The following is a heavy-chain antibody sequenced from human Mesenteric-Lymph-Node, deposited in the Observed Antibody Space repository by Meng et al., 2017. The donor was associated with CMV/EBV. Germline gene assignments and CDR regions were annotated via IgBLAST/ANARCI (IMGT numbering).Heavy chain of an antibody. Sequence: GGSLRLSCEASGFTFSSYSMNWVRQAPGKGLEWVSFISSSRSYIYYADSVKGRFTISRDNAKNSLYLQMNSLRVEDTAVYYCARSRRYCSSTSCSDYWGQGTLVTVSS. CDR2: ISSSRSYI. D-gene: IGHD2-2*01. CDR3: ARSRRYCSSTSCSDY. CDR1: GFTFSSYS. J-gene: IGHJ4*02. V-gene: IGHV3-21*01.